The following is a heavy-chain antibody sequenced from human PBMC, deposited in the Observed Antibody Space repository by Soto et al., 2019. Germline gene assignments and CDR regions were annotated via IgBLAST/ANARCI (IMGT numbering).Heavy chain of an antibody. V-gene: IGHV4-30-2*01. J-gene: IGHJ4*02. CDR1: GGSISSGGYS. CDR2: IYHSGST. Sequence: QLQLQESGSGLVKPSQTLSLTCAVSGGSISSGGYSWSWIRQPPGKGLEWIGYIYHSGSTSYNPSLKIRVTISVDRSKNQFSLKLSSVTAADTAVYSCARGGYSGYDLDYFDYWGQGTLVTVSS. CDR3: ARGGYSGYDLDYFDY. D-gene: IGHD5-12*01.